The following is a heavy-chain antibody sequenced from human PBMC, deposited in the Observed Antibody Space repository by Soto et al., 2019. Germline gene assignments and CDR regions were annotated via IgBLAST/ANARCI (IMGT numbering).Heavy chain of an antibody. CDR1: GFSLSSSGTR. V-gene: IGHV2-70*04. J-gene: IGHJ4*02. CDR2: IDWDDDK. CDR3: ARIRSSGWSSPFDY. D-gene: IGHD6-19*01. Sequence: SGPTLVNPTQTLTLTCTLSGFSLSSSGTRVSWIRQPPGKALEWLARIDWDDDKFYSTSLKTRLTISKDTSKNQVVLRMTNMDPVDTATYYCARIRSSGWSSPFDYWGQGTLVTVSS.